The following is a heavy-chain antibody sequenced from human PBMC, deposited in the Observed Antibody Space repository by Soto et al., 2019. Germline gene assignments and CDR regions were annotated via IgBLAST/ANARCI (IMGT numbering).Heavy chain of an antibody. Sequence: ASVKFSCKAYDYYFPGYYIHWVRQAPGQGLEWMGRINPSSGVTNYAQKFQGRVTMTRDTSTSTVYLELSSLISEDTAVYYCARARYDSSGHPYFDYWGQGTLVTVSS. J-gene: IGHJ4*02. D-gene: IGHD3-22*01. V-gene: IGHV1-2*02. CDR2: INPSSGVT. CDR3: ARARYDSSGHPYFDY. CDR1: DYYFPGYY.